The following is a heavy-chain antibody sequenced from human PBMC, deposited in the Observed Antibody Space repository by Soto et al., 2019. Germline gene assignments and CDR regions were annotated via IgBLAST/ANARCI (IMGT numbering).Heavy chain of an antibody. CDR2: INHSGST. J-gene: IGHJ4*02. CDR1: GGSFSGYY. V-gene: IGHV4-34*01. CDR3: ARVGVLLLKTMGDTRGYSYGYDY. D-gene: IGHD5-18*01. Sequence: PSETLSLTCAVYGGSFSGYYWSWIRQPPGKGLEWIGEINHSGSTNYNPSLKSRVTISVDTSKNQFSLKLSSVTAADTAVYYCARVGVLLLKTMGDTRGYSYGYDYRGQGTLVTVSS.